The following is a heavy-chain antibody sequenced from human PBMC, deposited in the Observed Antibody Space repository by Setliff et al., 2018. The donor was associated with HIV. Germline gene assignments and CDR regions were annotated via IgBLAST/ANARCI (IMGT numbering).Heavy chain of an antibody. V-gene: IGHV1-18*01. J-gene: IGHJ4*02. D-gene: IGHD1-26*01. CDR3: ARDRRYSGTYHIDY. Sequence: ASVKVSCKASGYTFPNYGISWVRQAPGQGLEWMGWVSAYNGLTNYAQNLQGRVNMTTDTSSTTAFLELRSLRSDDTAMYYCARDRRYSGTYHIDYWGQGTRVTVSS. CDR2: VSAYNGLT. CDR1: GYTFPNYG.